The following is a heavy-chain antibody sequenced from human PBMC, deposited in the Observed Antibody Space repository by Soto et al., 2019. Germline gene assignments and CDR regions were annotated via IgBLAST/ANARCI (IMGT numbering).Heavy chain of an antibody. Sequence: GGSLRLSCEASGFTFSGYNMHWVRQAPGKGLEWISYISSSASSISYADSVKGRFTISRDNAKNSLYPQMNSLRDDDTAIYYCARDLPFVYGAGYWDPGTLLTV. CDR2: ISSSASSI. J-gene: IGHJ4*02. CDR3: ARDLPFVYGAGY. CDR1: GFTFSGYN. V-gene: IGHV3-48*02. D-gene: IGHD3-10*01.